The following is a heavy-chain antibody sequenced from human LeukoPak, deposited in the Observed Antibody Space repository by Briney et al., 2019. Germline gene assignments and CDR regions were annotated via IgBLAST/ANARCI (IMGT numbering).Heavy chain of an antibody. V-gene: IGHV3-53*01. Sequence: GGSLRLSCAASGFTVSSNYMSWVRQAPGKGLEWVSVIYSGGSTYYADSVKGRFTISRDNSKNTLYLQMNSLRAEDTAVYYCARGRGDSYGAGWFDPWGQGTLVTVSS. CDR2: IYSGGST. J-gene: IGHJ5*02. CDR3: ARGRGDSYGAGWFDP. D-gene: IGHD5-18*01. CDR1: GFTVSSNY.